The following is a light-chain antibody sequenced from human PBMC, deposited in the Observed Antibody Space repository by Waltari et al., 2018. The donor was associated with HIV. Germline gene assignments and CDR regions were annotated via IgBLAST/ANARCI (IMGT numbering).Light chain of an antibody. J-gene: IGLJ1*01. Sequence: QSVLTQPPSVSAAPGQTVTISCSGTTPTIGNNYGSCSQQLPGTAPKLLIYENNKRPSGIPDRFSGSKSGTSATLGITGLQTGDEADYYCGTWDSSLSAGGVFGTGTKVTVL. V-gene: IGLV1-51*02. CDR3: GTWDSSLSAGGV. CDR2: ENN. CDR1: TPTIGNNY.